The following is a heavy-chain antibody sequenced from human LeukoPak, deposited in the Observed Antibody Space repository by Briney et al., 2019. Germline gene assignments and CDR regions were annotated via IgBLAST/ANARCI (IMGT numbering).Heavy chain of an antibody. CDR1: GFTFSTFA. J-gene: IGHJ4*02. D-gene: IGHD6-13*01. Sequence: GGSLRLSCVASGFTFSTFAMHWVRQAPGKGLEWVAVISYDGRNKYYADSVKGRFTISRDNSNNTLYLQMNSLGAGDTAVFYCARGWSFDYWGQGTVVTVSS. CDR2: ISYDGRNK. CDR3: ARGWSFDY. V-gene: IGHV3-30*04.